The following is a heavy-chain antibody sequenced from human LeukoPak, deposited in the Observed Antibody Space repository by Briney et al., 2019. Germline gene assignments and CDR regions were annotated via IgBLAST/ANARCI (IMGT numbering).Heavy chain of an antibody. CDR2: ISRSSSYI. CDR3: ARDVGSWLADY. J-gene: IGHJ4*02. Sequence: GGSLRLSCAASGFTFSSYSMSWVRQAPGKGLEWVSSISRSSSYIYYAESVKGRFTISRDNAKNSLYLQMNSLRAEDTAVYYCARDVGSWLADYWGQGTMVTVSS. D-gene: IGHD6-19*01. V-gene: IGHV3-21*01. CDR1: GFTFSSYS.